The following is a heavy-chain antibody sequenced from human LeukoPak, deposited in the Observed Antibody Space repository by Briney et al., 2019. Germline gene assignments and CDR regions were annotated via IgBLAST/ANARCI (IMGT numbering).Heavy chain of an antibody. Sequence: SETLSLTCTLSGDSFRTDNWNWIRQPPGKGLEWIGYNFYSGSTNYNPSFQSRVSISVDTSKNQFSLKLSSVTAADTAVYYCARRRSLAAYSAGSDNWLDSWGQGTLVTVSS. V-gene: IGHV4-59*08. CDR3: ARRRSLAAYSAGSDNWLDS. CDR2: NFYSGST. D-gene: IGHD4-11*01. J-gene: IGHJ5*01. CDR1: GDSFRTDN.